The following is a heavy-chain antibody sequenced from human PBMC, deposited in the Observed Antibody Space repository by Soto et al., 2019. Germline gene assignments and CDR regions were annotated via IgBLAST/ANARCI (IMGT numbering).Heavy chain of an antibody. V-gene: IGHV4-31*03. Sequence: PSETLSLTCTVSGGSISSGGYYWSWIRQHPGKGLEWIGYIYYSGSTYYNPSLKSRVTISVDTSKNQFSLRLSSVTAADTAVYYCARVLCSSTSCYRFDPWGQGTLVTVSS. D-gene: IGHD2-2*01. CDR3: ARVLCSSTSCYRFDP. J-gene: IGHJ5*02. CDR1: GGSISSGGYY. CDR2: IYYSGST.